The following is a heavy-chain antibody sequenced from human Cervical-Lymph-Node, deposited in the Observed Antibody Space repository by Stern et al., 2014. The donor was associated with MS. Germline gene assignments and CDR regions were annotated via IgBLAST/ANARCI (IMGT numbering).Heavy chain of an antibody. D-gene: IGHD6-19*01. CDR2: IIPIFWAP. CDR1: GGSFINYA. CDR3: AQGAGSYWYVGL. V-gene: IGHV1-69*01. Sequence: DQLVESGAEVKKPGSSVKVSCRASGGSFINYAISWVRQAPGQGLEWMGGIIPIFWAPDYAQRFQASPTITADESTSTAYMELGRLTSDDTAIYYCAQGAGSYWYVGLWGRGTPITVSS. J-gene: IGHJ2*01.